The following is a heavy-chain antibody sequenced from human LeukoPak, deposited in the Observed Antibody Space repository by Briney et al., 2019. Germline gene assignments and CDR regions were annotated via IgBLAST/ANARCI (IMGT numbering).Heavy chain of an antibody. V-gene: IGHV4-39*01. CDR1: GGSISSSSYY. D-gene: IGHD3-10*01. J-gene: IGHJ4*02. CDR2: IYYSGST. Sequence: SETLSLTCTVSGGSISSSSYYWGWIRQPPGKGLEWIGSIYYSGSTYYNPSLKSRVTISVDTSRNQFSLKLSSVTAADTAVYYCARRVTMVRGVTFFDYWGQGTLVTVSS. CDR3: ARRVTMVRGVTFFDY.